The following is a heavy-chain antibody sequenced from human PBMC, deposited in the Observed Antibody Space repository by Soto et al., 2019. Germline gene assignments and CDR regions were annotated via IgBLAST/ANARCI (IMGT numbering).Heavy chain of an antibody. CDR1: GFSLSTNGMC. D-gene: IGHD6-13*01. V-gene: IGHV2-70*11. Sequence: SGPKLVNPTQTLTLTCTFSGFSLSTNGMCVSWIRQPPGKALKWLARIDWDDDKYYSTSLKTRLTISKDTSKNQVVLTMTNMDPVDTATYYCARIHGSWYMGQFDYWGQGTLVTVSS. CDR2: IDWDDDK. J-gene: IGHJ4*02. CDR3: ARIHGSWYMGQFDY.